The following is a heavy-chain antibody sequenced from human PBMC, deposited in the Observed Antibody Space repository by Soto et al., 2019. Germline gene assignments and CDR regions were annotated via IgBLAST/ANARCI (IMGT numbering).Heavy chain of an antibody. CDR2: IYRTGST. CDR1: GASFTSNDL. CDR3: ASRDPGTSVDY. D-gene: IGHD1-7*01. Sequence: PSETLSLTCAVSGASFTSNDLWTCVRQPPGQGLEWIGEIYRTGSTNYNPSLKSRVTISLDKSENQFSLKVTSLTAADTAVYYCASRDPGTSVDYWGQGTLVTVYS. V-gene: IGHV4-4*02. J-gene: IGHJ4*02.